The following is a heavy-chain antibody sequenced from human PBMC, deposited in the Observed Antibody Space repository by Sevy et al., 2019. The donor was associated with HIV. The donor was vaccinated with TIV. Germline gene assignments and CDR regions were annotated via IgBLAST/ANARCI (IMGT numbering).Heavy chain of an antibody. V-gene: IGHV1-24*01. Sequence: ASLKVSCKVSGYTLIEFSMHWVRQAPGKGLEWMGGFDPEDGETIYAQRFQGRVTMTEDTSTDTAYMELCSLRSEDTAVYYCATGLPGEYVDCSSCYSDYFAYWGQGTLVTVSS. D-gene: IGHD2-15*01. CDR3: ATGLPGEYVDCSSCYSDYFAY. J-gene: IGHJ4*02. CDR1: GYTLIEFS. CDR2: FDPEDGET.